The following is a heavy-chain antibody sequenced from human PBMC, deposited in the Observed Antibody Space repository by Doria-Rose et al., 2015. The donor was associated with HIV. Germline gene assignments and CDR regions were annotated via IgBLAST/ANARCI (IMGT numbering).Heavy chain of an antibody. CDR2: MFSDDER. CDR1: GVSLSSPGMG. D-gene: IGHD6-13*01. CDR3: ARIKSSRWYHKYYFDF. J-gene: IGHJ4*02. Sequence: ESGPVLVKPTETLTLTCTVSGVSLSSPGMGVSWIRQPPGKALEWLANMFSDDERSYKTSLKSRLTIARGTCKSQVVLTMTDMDPVDTATYYCARIKSSRWYHKYYFDFWGQGTLVIVSA. V-gene: IGHV2-26*01.